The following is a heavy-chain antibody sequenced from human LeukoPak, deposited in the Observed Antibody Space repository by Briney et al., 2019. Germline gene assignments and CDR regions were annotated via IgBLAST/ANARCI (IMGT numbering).Heavy chain of an antibody. V-gene: IGHV3-33*01. CDR2: IWYDGSNK. Sequence: GGSLRLSCAASGFTFSSYGIHWIRQAPGKGLEWVAVIWYDGSNKYYADSVKGRFTISRDNSKNTLYLQMNSLRAEDTAVYYCARDPFPRRLGILGYWGQGTLVTVSS. J-gene: IGHJ4*02. CDR3: ARDPFPRRLGILGY. CDR1: GFTFSSYG. D-gene: IGHD6-19*01.